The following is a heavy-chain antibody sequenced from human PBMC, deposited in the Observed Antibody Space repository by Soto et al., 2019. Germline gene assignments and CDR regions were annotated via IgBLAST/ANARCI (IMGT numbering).Heavy chain of an antibody. CDR1: GFTFNSLS. CDR3: AREPYGDSQYFDY. V-gene: IGHV3-30*04. J-gene: IGHJ4*02. CDR2: VSFDGKVT. Sequence: QVQLVESGGGMAQAGTSLRLSCTGSGFTFNSLSLHWVRQGPDKGLEWVAVVSFDGKVTYYADSVKGRFTVSRDISKNTIYLQANSLRPEDTAVYYCAREPYGDSQYFDYWRQGTPVTVSS. D-gene: IGHD2-21*02.